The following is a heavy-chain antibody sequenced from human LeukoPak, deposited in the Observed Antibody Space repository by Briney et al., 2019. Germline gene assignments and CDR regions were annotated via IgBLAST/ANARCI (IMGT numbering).Heavy chain of an antibody. Sequence: PGGSLRLSCAASGFTFSSYAMSWVRQAPRKGLEWVSAISGSGGSTYYADSVKGRFTISRDNSKNTLYLQMNSLRAEDTAVYYCAKGTYYYDSSAVPLWGQGTLVTVSS. CDR1: GFTFSSYA. V-gene: IGHV3-23*01. J-gene: IGHJ4*02. D-gene: IGHD3-22*01. CDR3: AKGTYYYDSSAVPL. CDR2: ISGSGGST.